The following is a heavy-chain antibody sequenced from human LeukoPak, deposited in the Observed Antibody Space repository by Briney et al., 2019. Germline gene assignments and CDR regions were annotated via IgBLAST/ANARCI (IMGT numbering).Heavy chain of an antibody. D-gene: IGHD3-22*01. CDR1: GFTFSSYA. J-gene: IGHJ4*02. CDR3: ARDYYDSSGYFSAFDY. CDR2: TSSSSSYI. Sequence: GRSLRLSCAASGFTFSSYAMHWVRQAPGKGLEWVSSTSSSSSYIYYADSVKGRFTISRDNAKNSLYLQMNSLRAEDTAVYYCARDYYDSSGYFSAFDYWGQGTLVTVSS. V-gene: IGHV3-21*01.